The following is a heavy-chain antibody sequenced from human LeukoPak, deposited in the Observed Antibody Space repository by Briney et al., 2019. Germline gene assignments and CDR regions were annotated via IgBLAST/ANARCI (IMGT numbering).Heavy chain of an antibody. CDR1: SGSISGAISRYY. Sequence: PSETLSLTCTVSSGSISGAISRYYWNWGPQTPGKGLEWIGYIHSSGRRTYNPSLKGRATLSLDTSWSQFSLKLTSLTAADTAVYYCAGGGYCSISDCSAPLFDWWGQGILVTVSS. D-gene: IGHD2-2*01. J-gene: IGHJ4*02. CDR3: AGGGYCSISDCSAPLFDW. V-gene: IGHV4-61*01. CDR2: IHSSGRR.